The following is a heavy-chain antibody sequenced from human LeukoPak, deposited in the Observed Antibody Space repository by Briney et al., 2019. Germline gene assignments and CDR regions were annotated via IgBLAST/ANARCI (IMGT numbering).Heavy chain of an antibody. CDR3: ARVNEVTSLDY. CDR2: ITSGGST. Sequence: GGSLRLLRGACGFPVSSHYMRWARQPPGKALEWVSVITSGGSTDYSASLKGRFTISTDNSKNTLYPQMNILRAEDTAVYYCARVNEVTSLDYWGQGTLVTVSS. J-gene: IGHJ4*02. D-gene: IGHD2-21*02. V-gene: IGHV3-53*01. CDR1: GFPVSSHY.